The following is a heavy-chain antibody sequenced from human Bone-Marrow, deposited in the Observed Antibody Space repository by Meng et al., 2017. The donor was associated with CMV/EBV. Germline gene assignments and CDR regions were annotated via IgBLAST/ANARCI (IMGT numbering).Heavy chain of an antibody. CDR2: IYYSGST. Sequence: GSLRLSCTVSGGSISSYYWSWIRQPPGKGLEWIGYIYYSGSTNYNPSLKSRVTISVDTSKNQFSLKLSSVTAADTAVYYCARDRGSDYDFWSGYPHYYYYYGMDVWGQGTTVTVSS. V-gene: IGHV4-59*01. J-gene: IGHJ6*02. CDR1: GGSISSYY. CDR3: ARDRGSDYDFWSGYPHYYYYYGMDV. D-gene: IGHD3-3*01.